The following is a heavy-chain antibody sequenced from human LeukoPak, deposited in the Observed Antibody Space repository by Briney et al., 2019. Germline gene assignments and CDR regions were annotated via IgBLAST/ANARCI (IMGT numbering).Heavy chain of an antibody. CDR3: ARGSWYYDFWSYFDY. J-gene: IGHJ4*02. CDR1: GFTFSSYA. Sequence: PGGSLRPSCAASGFTFSSYAVHWVRQAPGKGLEWVAVISYDGSNKYYADSVKGRFTISRDNSKNTLYLQMNSLRAEDTAVYYCARGSWYYDFWSYFDYWGQGTLVTVSS. CDR2: ISYDGSNK. D-gene: IGHD3-3*01. V-gene: IGHV3-30*04.